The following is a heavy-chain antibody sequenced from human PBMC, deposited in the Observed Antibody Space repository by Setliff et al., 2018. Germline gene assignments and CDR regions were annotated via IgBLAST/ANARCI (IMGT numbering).Heavy chain of an antibody. CDR2: IYHRGRT. CDR3: ASPRRDDLDTPFDAFDL. J-gene: IGHJ3*01. Sequence: SETLSLTCDVSGISITSGHYWGWIRQPPGKGLEWIATIYHRGRTYYNPSLDRRVTSSLDTSKNQYSLRLRSVTAADTAVYYCASPRRDDLDTPFDAFDLWGQGTKVTVSS. D-gene: IGHD1-1*01. V-gene: IGHV4-38-2*01. CDR1: GISITSGHY.